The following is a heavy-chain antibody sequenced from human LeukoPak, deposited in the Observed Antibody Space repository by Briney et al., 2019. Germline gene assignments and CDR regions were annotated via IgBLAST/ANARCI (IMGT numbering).Heavy chain of an antibody. V-gene: IGHV3-23*01. J-gene: IGHJ4*02. CDR3: AKRGVVIRVILVGFHKEAYYFDS. Sequence: LSGGSLRLSCAVSGITLSNYGMSWVRQAPGKGRECVAGISGSGGGTYYADSVKGRFTISRDNPKNTLYLQMNSLRAEDTAVYFCAKRGVVIRVILVGFHKEAYYFDSWGQGALVTVSS. CDR2: ISGSGGGT. D-gene: IGHD3-22*01. CDR1: GITLSNYG.